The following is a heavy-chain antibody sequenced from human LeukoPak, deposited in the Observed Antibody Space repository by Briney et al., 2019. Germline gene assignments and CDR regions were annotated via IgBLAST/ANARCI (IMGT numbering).Heavy chain of an antibody. CDR2: MQFSGIT. D-gene: IGHD3-3*01. CDR3: ARGRYDFWSGYPDPTTKFDY. J-gene: IGHJ4*02. Sequence: SETLSLTCLVSAGSITSGSHCWGWIRQPPCKRLELIESMQFSGITYYNPSLTSRVTISVDTSKNQFSLRLSSVTTADTAVYYCARGRYDFWSGYPDPTTKFDYWGQGTLVTVSS. CDR1: AGSITSGSHC. V-gene: IGHV4-39*01.